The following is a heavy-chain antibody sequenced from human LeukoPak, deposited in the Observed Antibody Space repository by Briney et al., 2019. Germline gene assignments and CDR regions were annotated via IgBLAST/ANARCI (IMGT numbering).Heavy chain of an antibody. J-gene: IGHJ4*02. Sequence: TGGSLRLSCEASQFSFSSYIFNWVRQAPGQGLEWVSSINKGATHMYYADSMKGRFTVSRDDAKNSLYLQMNSLRAEDTAVYYCVRLRRNTDSSGYYYYYDYWGRGTLVTVSS. CDR2: INKGATHM. V-gene: IGHV3-21*01. D-gene: IGHD3-22*01. CDR3: VRLRRNTDSSGYYYYYDY. CDR1: QFSFSSYI.